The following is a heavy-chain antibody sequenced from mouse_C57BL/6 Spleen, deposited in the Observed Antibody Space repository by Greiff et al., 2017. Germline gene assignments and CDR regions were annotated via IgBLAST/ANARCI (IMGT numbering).Heavy chain of an antibody. CDR3: ASGLLHYAMDY. V-gene: IGHV1-55*01. CDR2: IYPGSGST. D-gene: IGHD2-10*01. CDR1: GYTFTSYW. Sequence: QVQLKQPGAELVKPGASVKMSCKASGYTFTSYWITWVKQRPGQGLEWIGDIYPGSGSTNYNEKFKSKATLTVDTSSSTAYMQLSSLTSEDSAVYYCASGLLHYAMDYWGQGTSVTVSS. J-gene: IGHJ4*01.